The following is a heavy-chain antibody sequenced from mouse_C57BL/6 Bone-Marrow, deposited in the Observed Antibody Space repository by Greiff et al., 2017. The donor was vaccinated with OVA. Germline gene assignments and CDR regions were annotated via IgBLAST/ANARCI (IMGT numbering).Heavy chain of an antibody. V-gene: IGHV1-69*01. CDR3: ARSPYYYGSSYCFDV. CDR2: IDPSDSYT. CDR1: GYTFTSYW. D-gene: IGHD1-1*01. J-gene: IGHJ1*03. Sequence: QVQLQQPGAELVMPGASVKLSCKASGYTFTSYWMHWVKQRPGQGLEWIGEIDPSDSYTNYNQKFKGKSTLTVAKSSSTAYMQLSSLTSEDSAVYYCARSPYYYGSSYCFDVWGTGTTVTVSS.